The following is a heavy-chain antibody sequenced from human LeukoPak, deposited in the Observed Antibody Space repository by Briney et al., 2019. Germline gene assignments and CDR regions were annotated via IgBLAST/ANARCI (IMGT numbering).Heavy chain of an antibody. CDR3: AGQSRLGYCSGGSCYSQPFDP. CDR2: IYSAGST. Sequence: GGSLRLSCAASGFTVRSNYMSWVRQAPGKGLEWVSVIYSAGSTYYADSVKGRFTISRDNSKNTLYLQVNSLRAEDTAVYYCAGQSRLGYCSGGSCYSQPFDPWGQGTLVTVSS. D-gene: IGHD2-15*01. J-gene: IGHJ5*02. V-gene: IGHV3-66*04. CDR1: GFTVRSNY.